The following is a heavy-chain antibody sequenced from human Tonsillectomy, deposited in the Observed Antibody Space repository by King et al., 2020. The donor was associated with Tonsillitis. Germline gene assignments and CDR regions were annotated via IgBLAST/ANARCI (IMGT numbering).Heavy chain of an antibody. D-gene: IGHD3-22*01. CDR1: GYTFTGYY. V-gene: IGHV1-2*04. J-gene: IGHJ4*02. CDR2: INPNSGGT. Sequence: VQLVESGAEVKKPGASVKVSCKASGYTFTGYYRHWVRQAPGQGLEWMGWINPNSGGTNYAQKFQGWGTMTRDTSISTAYMELSRLRSDDTAVYYCARGYYDSSGYYSLFDYWGQGTLVTVSS. CDR3: ARGYYDSSGYYSLFDY.